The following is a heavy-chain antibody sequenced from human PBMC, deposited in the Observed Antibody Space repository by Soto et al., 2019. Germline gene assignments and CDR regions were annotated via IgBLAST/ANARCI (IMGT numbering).Heavy chain of an antibody. V-gene: IGHV1-3*01. D-gene: IGHD5-12*01. CDR2: INAGEGYT. Sequence: QVHLVQSGAEVKHPGASVRVSCKASGITYSTYAIHWVRQAPGQGLEWMGWINAGEGYTRYSQDLQGRVTLTTVTSASTTYMDLSNLTFEDTAVYYCARAISGYVTWGQGTQVTVSS. CDR3: ARAISGYVT. J-gene: IGHJ5*02. CDR1: GITYSTYA.